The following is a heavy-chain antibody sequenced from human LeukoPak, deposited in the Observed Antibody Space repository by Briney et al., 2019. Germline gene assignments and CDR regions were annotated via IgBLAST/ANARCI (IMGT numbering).Heavy chain of an antibody. CDR3: AKGGLWFGNLLVPL. J-gene: IGHJ4*02. V-gene: IGHV3-30*18. CDR2: ISYDGSKK. Sequence: GGSLRLSCAASGFTFSSYGMHWVRQAPGKGLEWVAVISYDGSKKYYADSVKGRFTISRDNSKNTLYLQMNSLRVEDTTVHYCAKGGLWFGNLLVPLWGQGTLVTVSS. CDR1: GFTFSSYG. D-gene: IGHD3-10*01.